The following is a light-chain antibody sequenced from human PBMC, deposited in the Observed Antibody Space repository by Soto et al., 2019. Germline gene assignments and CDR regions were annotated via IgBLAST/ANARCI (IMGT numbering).Light chain of an antibody. J-gene: IGKJ3*01. CDR2: KAS. V-gene: IGKV1-5*03. CDR3: QQYNSYVST. Sequence: DIQMTQSPSTLSASVGDRVTITCRASQSISSWLAWYQQKPGKAPKLLIYKASSLESGVPSRFSGGGSGTEFTLTISSLQPDDFATYYCQQYNSYVSTFGPGTKVDIK. CDR1: QSISSW.